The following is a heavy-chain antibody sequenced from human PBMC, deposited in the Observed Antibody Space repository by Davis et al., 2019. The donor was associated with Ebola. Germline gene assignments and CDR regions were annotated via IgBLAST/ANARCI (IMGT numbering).Heavy chain of an antibody. CDR1: GFTFSSYS. V-gene: IGHV3-21*01. D-gene: IGHD3-10*01. CDR2: ISSSSSYI. J-gene: IGHJ5*02. CDR3: ARDRNPARGDYYGSGSYYNRDNWFDP. Sequence: GESLKISCAASGFTFSSYSMNWVRQAPGKGLEWVSSISSSSSYIYYADSVKGRFTISRDNAKNSLYLQMNSLRAEDTAVYYCARDRNPARGDYYGSGSYYNRDNWFDPWGQGTLVTVSS.